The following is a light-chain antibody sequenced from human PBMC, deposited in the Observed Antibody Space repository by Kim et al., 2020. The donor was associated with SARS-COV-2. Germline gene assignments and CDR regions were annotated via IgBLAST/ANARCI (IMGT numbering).Light chain of an antibody. Sequence: EIVLTQSPGTLSLSPGERATLSCRASQSVSNNYLAWYQQKPGQAPRLPIYVASTRATGIPDRFSASGSGTEFSLTISRLEPEDFAVYYCQQYVSYTFGQGTKLEI. CDR1: QSVSNNY. CDR3: QQYVSYT. J-gene: IGKJ2*01. V-gene: IGKV3-20*01. CDR2: VAS.